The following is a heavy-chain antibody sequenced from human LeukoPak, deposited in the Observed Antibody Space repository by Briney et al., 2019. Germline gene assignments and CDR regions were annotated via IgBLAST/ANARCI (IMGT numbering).Heavy chain of an antibody. J-gene: IGHJ4*02. D-gene: IGHD6-19*01. Sequence: SQTLSLTCAISGDSVSSNNAAWNWIRQSPSRGLEWLGRTYYRSKWYNDYDVPMEGRITINPDTSKNQFSLQLNSVTPEDTAVYYCARDVGRSGWFTFDDWGQGTLVTVSS. CDR1: GDSVSSNNAA. CDR2: TYYRSKWYN. V-gene: IGHV6-1*01. CDR3: ARDVGRSGWFTFDD.